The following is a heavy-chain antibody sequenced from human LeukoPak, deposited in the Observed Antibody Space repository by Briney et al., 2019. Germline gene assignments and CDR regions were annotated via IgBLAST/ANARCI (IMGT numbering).Heavy chain of an antibody. J-gene: IGHJ3*01. CDR3: ARTSPLAATGARRAFDF. CDR2: IHFDGSQT. CDR1: GFIFSHYG. D-gene: IGHD6-13*01. Sequence: GGSRRLSCAASGFIFSHYGMHWVRQAPGKGLEWVAFIHFDGSQTYYADSVRGRFTISRDNSKNTVHLQMNNLRTDDTALYYCARTSPLAATGARRAFDFWGRGTLVTVSS. V-gene: IGHV3-30*02.